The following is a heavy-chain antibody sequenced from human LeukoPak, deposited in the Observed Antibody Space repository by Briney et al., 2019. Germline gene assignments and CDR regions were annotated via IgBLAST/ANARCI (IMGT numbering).Heavy chain of an antibody. CDR2: ISGSGGST. CDR3: ARDPIMYSSGWAFDY. Sequence: TGGSLRLSCAASGFTFSSYAMSWVRQAPGKGLEWVSAISGSGGSTYYADSVKGRFTISRDNSKNTLYLQMNSLRAEDTAVYYCARDPIMYSSGWAFDYWGQGTLVTVSS. D-gene: IGHD6-19*01. J-gene: IGHJ4*02. CDR1: GFTFSSYA. V-gene: IGHV3-23*01.